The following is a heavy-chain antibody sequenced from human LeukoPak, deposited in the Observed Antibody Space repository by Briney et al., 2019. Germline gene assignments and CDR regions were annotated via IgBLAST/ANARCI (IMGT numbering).Heavy chain of an antibody. V-gene: IGHV3-11*06. Sequence: GGSLRLSCAASGFSFSDCYMNWIRQAPGKGLEWVSYISSSSGYTNYADSVKGRFTISRDNAQESLYLQMNSLRAEDTAVYYCARVGYSSGWYFDYWGQGTLVTVSS. CDR1: GFSFSDCY. J-gene: IGHJ4*02. CDR2: ISSSSGYT. CDR3: ARVGYSSGWYFDY. D-gene: IGHD6-19*01.